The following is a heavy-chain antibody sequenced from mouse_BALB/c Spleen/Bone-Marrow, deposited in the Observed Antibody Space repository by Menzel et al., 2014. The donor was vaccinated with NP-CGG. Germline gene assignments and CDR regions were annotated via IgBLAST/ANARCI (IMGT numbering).Heavy chain of an antibody. Sequence: QVQLKGSGAELVRPGASVALSCKASGYTFTDYEMHWMKQTPVHGLEWIGAIDPETGGTAYNQKFKGKATLTADKSSSTAYMELRSLTSEDSAVYYCTRSLYGNYVMDFWGQGTSVTVSS. V-gene: IGHV1-15*01. CDR2: IDPETGGT. D-gene: IGHD2-1*01. J-gene: IGHJ4*01. CDR1: GYTFTDYE. CDR3: TRSLYGNYVMDF.